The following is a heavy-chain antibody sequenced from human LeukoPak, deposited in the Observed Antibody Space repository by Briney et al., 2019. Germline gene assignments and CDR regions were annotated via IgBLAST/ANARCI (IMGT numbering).Heavy chain of an antibody. J-gene: IGHJ4*02. CDR1: GYSISSSNW. Sequence: SDTLSLTCAVSGYSISSSNWWGWIRQPPGKGLEWIGYIYYSGSTNYNPSLKSRVTMSVDTSKNQFSLKLTSVTAADTAVYYCARGGWNKFDYWGQGTLVTVSS. D-gene: IGHD3-22*01. V-gene: IGHV4-28*03. CDR3: ARGGWNKFDY. CDR2: IYYSGST.